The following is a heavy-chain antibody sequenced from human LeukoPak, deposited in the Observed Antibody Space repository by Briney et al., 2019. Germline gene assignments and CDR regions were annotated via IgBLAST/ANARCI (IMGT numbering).Heavy chain of an antibody. CDR2: INPNSGGT. CDR3: AARPPRAVAGPFDY. CDR1: GYTFTGYY. V-gene: IGHV1-2*02. Sequence: AASVKVSCKASGYTFTGYYMHWVRQAPGQGLEWMGWINPNSGGTNYAQKFQGRVTMTRDTSISTAYMELSRLRSDDTAVYYCAARPPRAVAGPFDYWGQGTLVTVSS. J-gene: IGHJ4*02. D-gene: IGHD6-19*01.